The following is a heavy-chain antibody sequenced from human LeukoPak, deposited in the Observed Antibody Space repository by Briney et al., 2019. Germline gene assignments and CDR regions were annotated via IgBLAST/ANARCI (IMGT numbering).Heavy chain of an antibody. CDR3: ARDEGYCSSTSCSNYSYYRMDV. V-gene: IGHV1-2*02. J-gene: IGHJ6*02. CDR2: INPNSGGT. CDR1: GYTFTGYY. Sequence: GASVKVSCKASGYTFTGYYMHWARQAPGQGLEWMGWINPNSGGTNYAQKFQGRVTMTRDTSISTAYMELSRLRSDDTAVYYCARDEGYCSSTSCSNYSYYRMDVWGQGTTVTVSS. D-gene: IGHD2-2*01.